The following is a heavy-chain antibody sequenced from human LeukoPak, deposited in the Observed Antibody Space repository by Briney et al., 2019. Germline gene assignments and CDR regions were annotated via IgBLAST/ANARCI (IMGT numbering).Heavy chain of an antibody. D-gene: IGHD3-10*01. CDR2: IIPIFGTA. CDR3: AVADGSGSLRFQH. Sequence: SVKVSCKASGGTFSSYAISWVRQAPGQGLEWMGGIIPIFGTANYAQKFQGRVTITADESTSTAYMELSSLRSEDTAVYYCAVADGSGSLRFQHWGLGTLVTVSS. V-gene: IGHV1-69*13. J-gene: IGHJ1*01. CDR1: GGTFSSYA.